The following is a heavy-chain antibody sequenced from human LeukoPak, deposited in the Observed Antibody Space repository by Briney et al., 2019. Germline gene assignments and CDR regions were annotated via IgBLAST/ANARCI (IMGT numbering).Heavy chain of an antibody. CDR2: IKSKTDGGTT. CDR3: STLGYTSGWYLSY. J-gene: IGHJ4*02. CDR1: GFIFSSYA. Sequence: GGSLRLSCTASGFIFSSYAMNWVRQAPGKGLEWVGRIKSKTDGGTTDYAAPVKGRFTIPRDDSKNTLYLQMNSLKTEDTAVYYCSTLGYTSGWYLSYWGQGTLVTVSS. D-gene: IGHD6-19*01. V-gene: IGHV3-15*07.